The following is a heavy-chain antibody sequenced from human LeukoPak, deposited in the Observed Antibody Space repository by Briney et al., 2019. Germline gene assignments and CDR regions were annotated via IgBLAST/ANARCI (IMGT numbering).Heavy chain of an antibody. CDR3: ARVDGGYYDSSGYKGRAFDI. CDR2: ISSSSSTI. CDR1: GFTFSSYS. V-gene: IGHV3-48*04. J-gene: IGHJ3*02. D-gene: IGHD3-22*01. Sequence: AGGSLRLSCAASGFTFSSYSMNWVRQAPGKGLEWVSYISSSSSTIYYADSVKGRFTISRDNAKNSLYLQMNSLRAEDTAVYYCARVDGGYYDSSGYKGRAFDIWGQGTMVTVSS.